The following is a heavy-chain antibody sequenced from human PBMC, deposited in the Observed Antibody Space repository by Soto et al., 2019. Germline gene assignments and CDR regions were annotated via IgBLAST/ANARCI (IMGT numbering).Heavy chain of an antibody. V-gene: IGHV3-30-3*01. D-gene: IGHD1-7*01. CDR3: AREDVGNYYFDY. CDR2: ISYDGSNK. Sequence: QVQLVESGGGVMQPGRSLRLSCAASGFTFSHYAMHWVRQAPGKGLEWIAIISYDGSNKYYADSVRGRFTISRDNSKSTLFGQMNSPRAEDAAVYFWAREDVGNYYFDYGGQGTLVTVSS. J-gene: IGHJ4*02. CDR1: GFTFSHYA.